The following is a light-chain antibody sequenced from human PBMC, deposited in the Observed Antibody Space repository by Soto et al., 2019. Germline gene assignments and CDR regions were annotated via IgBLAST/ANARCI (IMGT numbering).Light chain of an antibody. J-gene: IGKJ5*01. CDR3: QQRSNWPPLLT. Sequence: EIVLTQSPATLSLSPGERATLSCRASQSVSSYLAWYQQKPGQAPRLLIYDASNRATGIPARFSGSGSGTDFTLTISSLEPEDFAVYYCQQRSNWPPLLTFGQGTRLESK. V-gene: IGKV3-11*01. CDR1: QSVSSY. CDR2: DAS.